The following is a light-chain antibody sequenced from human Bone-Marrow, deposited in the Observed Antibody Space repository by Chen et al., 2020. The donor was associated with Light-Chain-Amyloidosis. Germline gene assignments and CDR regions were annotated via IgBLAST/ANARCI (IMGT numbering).Light chain of an antibody. CDR2: RDT. CDR1: DLPTKY. Sequence: YDLKQPPSVSVSPGQTDRITCSGDDLPTKYAYWYQQKPGQAPVLVIHRDTERPSGISERFAGSSSGTTATLTISGVQAEDEADYHCQSADSSGTYEVIFGGGTKLTVL. V-gene: IGLV3-25*03. J-gene: IGLJ2*01. CDR3: QSADSSGTYEVI.